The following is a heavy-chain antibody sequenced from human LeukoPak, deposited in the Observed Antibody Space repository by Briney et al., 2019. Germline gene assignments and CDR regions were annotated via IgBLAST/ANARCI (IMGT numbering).Heavy chain of an antibody. CDR1: GFTFSSYE. J-gene: IGHJ4*02. V-gene: IGHV3-48*03. Sequence: GGSLRLSCAASGFTFSSYEMNWVRQAPGKGLEWLSYISNSGSSIHYVDSVKGRFTISRDNAKNSLYLQMNSLRAEDTAVYYCARGGGATYYWGQGTLVTVSS. D-gene: IGHD3-16*01. CDR2: ISNSGSSI. CDR3: ARGGGATYY.